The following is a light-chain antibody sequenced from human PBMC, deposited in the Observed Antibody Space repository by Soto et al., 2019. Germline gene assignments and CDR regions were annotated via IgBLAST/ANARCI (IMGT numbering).Light chain of an antibody. Sequence: IVLTQSPCTLSLSPVERVTLSCRASQSVSSYLAWYQQKPGQAPRLLIYDASNRATGIPARFSGSGSGTDFTLTISSLEPEDFAVYYCQQRSNWPPYTFGQGTRLEIK. CDR3: QQRSNWPPYT. V-gene: IGKV3-11*01. CDR2: DAS. J-gene: IGKJ5*01. CDR1: QSVSSY.